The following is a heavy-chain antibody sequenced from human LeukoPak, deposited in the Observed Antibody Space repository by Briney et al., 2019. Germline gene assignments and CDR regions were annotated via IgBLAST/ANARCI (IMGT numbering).Heavy chain of an antibody. Sequence: PGGSLILSCAASGFTFSSYAMHWVRQAPGKGLEWVAVISYDGSSKYYADSVKGRFISSRDNSKNTLYLQMNSLRAEDTAVYYCARDSKVVVAAATLTYWGQGTLVTVSS. J-gene: IGHJ4*02. V-gene: IGHV3-30-3*01. CDR2: ISYDGSSK. CDR3: ARDSKVVVAAATLTY. CDR1: GFTFSSYA. D-gene: IGHD2-15*01.